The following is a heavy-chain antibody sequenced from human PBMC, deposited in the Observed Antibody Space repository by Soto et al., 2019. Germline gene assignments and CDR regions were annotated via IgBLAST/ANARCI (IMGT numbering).Heavy chain of an antibody. CDR1: GFTFSSYT. CDR3: ARDRGNRDSFDL. D-gene: IGHD3-16*02. CDR2: INSDGSTI. V-gene: IGHV3-74*01. Sequence: GGSLRLSCAASGFTFSSYTMNWVRQAPGKGLEWVSHINSDGSTIVYADSVKGRFTISRDNAKNTLYLQMNSRSVEDTAVYFCARDRGNRDSFDLWGQGTMVTVSS. J-gene: IGHJ3*01.